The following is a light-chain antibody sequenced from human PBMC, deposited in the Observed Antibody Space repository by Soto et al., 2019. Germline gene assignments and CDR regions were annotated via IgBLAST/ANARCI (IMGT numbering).Light chain of an antibody. Sequence: EIVLTQSPATLSLSPGERATLSCRASQSVSTYLAWYQQKPGQAPRLLIYDASNRAAGIPARFSGSGSGTDFTLTISSLVHEDFAVYYCQQRSTWPLTFGGGTKVEI. V-gene: IGKV3-11*01. J-gene: IGKJ4*01. CDR2: DAS. CDR3: QQRSTWPLT. CDR1: QSVSTY.